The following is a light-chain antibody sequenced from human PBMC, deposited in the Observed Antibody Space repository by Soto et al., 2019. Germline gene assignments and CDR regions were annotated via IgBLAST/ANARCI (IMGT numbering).Light chain of an antibody. CDR1: QSINSNY. CDR3: QQDGSSSPRSDT. CDR2: GAS. J-gene: IGKJ2*01. Sequence: EIVLTQSPGTLSLSPGERATLSCRASQSINSNYLAWYQQKPGQAPRLLIYGASSRATGIPDRFSGSGSGTDFTLTISRLEPEDFAVYYCQQDGSSSPRSDTFGQGTKLEIK. V-gene: IGKV3-20*01.